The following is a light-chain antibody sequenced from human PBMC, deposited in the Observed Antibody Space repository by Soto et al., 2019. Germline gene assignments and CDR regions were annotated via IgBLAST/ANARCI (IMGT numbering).Light chain of an antibody. V-gene: IGKV3-11*01. Sequence: IIVTQSPATLSWSPWELATQPCLDRVTIRNLVAWYLKGSREALMLISYDAWVRAPGLAVRCSGGGSVEDFSHTISSLEPEDFGDYYCHQRNNWPITFGQGTRLEI. CDR1: VTIRNL. J-gene: IGKJ5*01. CDR2: DAW. CDR3: HQRNNWPIT.